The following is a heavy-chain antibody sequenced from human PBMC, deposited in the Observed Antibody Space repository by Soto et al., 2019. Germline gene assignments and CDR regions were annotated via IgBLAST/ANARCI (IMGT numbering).Heavy chain of an antibody. V-gene: IGHV3-23*01. D-gene: IGHD6-6*01. CDR2: ISGSGGST. CDR3: AKVDSSSSPRDYYYYYGMDV. Sequence: LRLSCAASGFTFSSYAMSWVRQAPGKGLEWVSAISGSGGSTYYADSVKGRFTISRDNSKNTLYLQMNSLRAEDTAVYYCAKVDSSSSPRDYYYYYGMDVWGQGTTVTVSS. J-gene: IGHJ6*02. CDR1: GFTFSSYA.